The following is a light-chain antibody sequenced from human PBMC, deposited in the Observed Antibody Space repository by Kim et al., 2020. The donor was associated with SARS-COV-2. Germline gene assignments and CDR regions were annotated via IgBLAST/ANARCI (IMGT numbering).Light chain of an antibody. V-gene: IGLV3-19*01. CDR2: GKN. CDR3: NSRDSSGNHV. Sequence: SSALTQDPAVSVALGQTVRITCQGDSLRSYYASWYQQKPGQAPVLVIYGKNNRPSGIPDRFSGSSSGNTASLTITGAQAEDEADYYCNSRDSSGNHVFGG. J-gene: IGLJ2*01. CDR1: SLRSYY.